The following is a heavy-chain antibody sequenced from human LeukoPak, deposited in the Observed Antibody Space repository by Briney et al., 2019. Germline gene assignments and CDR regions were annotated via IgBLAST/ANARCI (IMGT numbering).Heavy chain of an antibody. Sequence: QPGGSLRLSCAASGFTFSIFPVHWVRQAPGKGLEWVALISSGSEKYYADSVKGRFTISRDNSKNMLYLQMNTLRADDTAVYYCARDLDLSAVYYFYSWGQGTLVIVSS. CDR1: GFTFSIFP. CDR3: ARDLDLSAVYYFYS. V-gene: IGHV3-30*04. J-gene: IGHJ4*02. D-gene: IGHD3/OR15-3a*01. CDR2: ISSGSEK.